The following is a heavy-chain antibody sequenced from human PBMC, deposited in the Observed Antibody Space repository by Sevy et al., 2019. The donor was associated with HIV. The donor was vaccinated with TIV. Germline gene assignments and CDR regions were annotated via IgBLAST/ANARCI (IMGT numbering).Heavy chain of an antibody. CDR2: MRFDESSK. Sequence: GGSLRLSCAASGFSFSVYGMHWVRQAPGKGLEWVAVMRFDESSKYYADSVKGRFTISRDNSKNTLFLQMDSLRLDDKAIYYCAGELGFGAESKVFDYWGQGTLVTVSS. CDR1: GFSFSVYG. V-gene: IGHV3-30*02. D-gene: IGHD3-16*01. J-gene: IGHJ4*02. CDR3: AGELGFGAESKVFDY.